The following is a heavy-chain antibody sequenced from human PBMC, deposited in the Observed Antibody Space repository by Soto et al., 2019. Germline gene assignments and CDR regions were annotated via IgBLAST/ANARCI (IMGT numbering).Heavy chain of an antibody. CDR1: AGSLSRYY. CDR3: VGSLMSRAMESFDY. CDR2: ISYTVDA. D-gene: IGHD5-18*01. Sequence: SETLSLTCSVSAGSLSRYYWDWVRQSPGEGLQWIAHISYTVDASYNPSLKSRVTISLDTSKNQIALRLMSVTAADTAVYYCVGSLMSRAMESFDYWGQGTLVTVSS. J-gene: IGHJ4*02. V-gene: IGHV4-59*01.